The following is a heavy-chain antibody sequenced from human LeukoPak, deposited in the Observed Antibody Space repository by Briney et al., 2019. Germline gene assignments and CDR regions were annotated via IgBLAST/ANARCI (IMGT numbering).Heavy chain of an antibody. V-gene: IGHV3-21*01. CDR2: ITSSSSHM. CDR3: ARDLTHSAMVTQYYFDY. J-gene: IGHJ4*02. D-gene: IGHD5-18*01. CDR1: GFIFSSYS. Sequence: PGGSLRLSCAASGFIFSSYSMNWVRQAPGKGLEWVSSITSSSSHMYYSDSVKGRFTISRDNAKNSLYLQMNSLRAEDTAVYYCARDLTHSAMVTQYYFDYWAGEPWSRSPQ.